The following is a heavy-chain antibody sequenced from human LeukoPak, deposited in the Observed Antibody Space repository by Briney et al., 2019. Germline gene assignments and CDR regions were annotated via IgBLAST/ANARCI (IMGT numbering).Heavy chain of an antibody. Sequence: GVSLRLSCAASGFTFSSYAMHWVRQAPGKGLEWVAVISYDGSNKYYADSVKGRFTISRDNSKNTLYLQMNSLRAEDTAVYYCARGYYYDSSGYWVDYWGQGTLVTVSS. J-gene: IGHJ4*02. CDR3: ARGYYYDSSGYWVDY. CDR2: ISYDGSNK. CDR1: GFTFSSYA. V-gene: IGHV3-30-3*01. D-gene: IGHD3-22*01.